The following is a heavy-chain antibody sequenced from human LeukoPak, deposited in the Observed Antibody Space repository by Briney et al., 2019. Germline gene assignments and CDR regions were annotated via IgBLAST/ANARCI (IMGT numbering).Heavy chain of an antibody. CDR1: GFTFSSYG. J-gene: IGHJ4*02. Sequence: GGSLRLSCAASGFTFSSYGMNWVRQATGQGLDWVSYISSSGSTIYYADSVKGRFTISRDNAKNSLYLQMNSLRAEDTAVYYCAREYSGSYYALDYWGQGTLVTVSS. CDR2: ISSSGSTI. CDR3: AREYSGSYYALDY. D-gene: IGHD1-26*01. V-gene: IGHV3-48*03.